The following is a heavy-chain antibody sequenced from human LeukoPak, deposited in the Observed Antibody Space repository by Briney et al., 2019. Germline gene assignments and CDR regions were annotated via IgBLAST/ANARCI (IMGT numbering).Heavy chain of an antibody. J-gene: IGHJ4*02. V-gene: IGHV4-39*01. Sequence: SETLSLTCTVSGGSISSTRYFWGWIRQPPGKGLEWIGTIYYSWSTYNPSLKSRVTISVDTSKNQFSLKLSSVTAADSAVYSCASLDLRQSYYVDYWGQGTLVTVSS. D-gene: IGHD3-10*01. CDR2: IYYSWST. CDR1: GGSISSTRYF. CDR3: ASLDLRQSYYVDY.